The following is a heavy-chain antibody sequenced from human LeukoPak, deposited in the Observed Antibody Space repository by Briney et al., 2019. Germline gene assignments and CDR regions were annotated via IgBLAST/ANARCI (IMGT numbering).Heavy chain of an antibody. CDR2: IRYDGSNK. D-gene: IGHD1-26*01. CDR1: GVAPTKDW. J-gene: IGHJ6*03. V-gene: IGHV3-30*02. CDR3: ANSGGSYRVVHYYYYMDV. Sequence: PGGSLRLSCVASGVAPTKDWMTTVRHTPGKGLERVALIRYDGSNKYYADSVKGRFTISRDNSKNTLYLQMNSLRAEDTAVYYCANSGGSYRVVHYYYYMDVWGKGTTVTISS.